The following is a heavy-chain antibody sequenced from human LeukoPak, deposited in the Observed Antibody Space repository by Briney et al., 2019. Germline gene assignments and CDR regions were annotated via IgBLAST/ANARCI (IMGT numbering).Heavy chain of an antibody. V-gene: IGHV1-69*04. J-gene: IGHJ5*02. D-gene: IGHD2-2*01. CDR2: IIPILGIA. Sequence: SVKVSCKASGGTFSSYAISWVRQAPGQGLEWMGRIIPILGIANYAQKFQGRVTITADKSTSTAYMELSSLRSDDTAVYYCARVGYCSTTSCSPTRWFDPWGQGTLVTVSS. CDR3: ARVGYCSTTSCSPTRWFDP. CDR1: GGTFSSYA.